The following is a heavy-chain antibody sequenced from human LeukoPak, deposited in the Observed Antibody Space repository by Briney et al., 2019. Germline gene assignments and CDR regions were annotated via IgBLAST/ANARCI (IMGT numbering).Heavy chain of an antibody. D-gene: IGHD6-19*01. V-gene: IGHV3-74*01. Sequence: LTGGSLRLSCAASGFTFSTYWMHWVRHAPGTGLVWVSRINSDGSSTTYADSVKGRFTISRDNAKNTLYLRMNSLRAEDTAVYYCARESSEAVVFDYWGQGTLVTVS. CDR3: ARESSEAVVFDY. J-gene: IGHJ4*02. CDR2: INSDGSST. CDR1: GFTFSTYW.